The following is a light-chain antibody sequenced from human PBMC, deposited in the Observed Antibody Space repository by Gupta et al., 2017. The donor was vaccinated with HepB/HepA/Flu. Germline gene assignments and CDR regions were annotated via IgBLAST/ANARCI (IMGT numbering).Light chain of an antibody. CDR2: DSS. V-gene: IGKV3-11*01. CDR3: QQRNNWPLT. Sequence: VLTQSPATLSLSPGERATLSCRASQSVSSYLAWYQQKPGQAPRLLIYDSSNRATGIPARFSGSGSGTDFTLTISSLAPEDSAVYSCQQRNNWPLTFGQGTRLEIK. CDR1: QSVSSY. J-gene: IGKJ5*01.